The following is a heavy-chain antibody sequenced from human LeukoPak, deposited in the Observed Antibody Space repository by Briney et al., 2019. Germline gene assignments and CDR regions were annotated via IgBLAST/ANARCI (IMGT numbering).Heavy chain of an antibody. D-gene: IGHD3-22*01. CDR3: ASPRDSSGYYYDAFDI. V-gene: IGHV1-46*01. CDR1: GYTFTSYY. J-gene: IGHJ3*02. CDR2: INPSGGST. Sequence: GASVTVSCKASGYTFTSYYMHWVRQAPGQGLEWMGIINPSGGSTSYAQKFQGRVTMTRDTSTSTVYMELSSLRSEDTAVYYCASPRDSSGYYYDAFDIWGQGTMVTVSS.